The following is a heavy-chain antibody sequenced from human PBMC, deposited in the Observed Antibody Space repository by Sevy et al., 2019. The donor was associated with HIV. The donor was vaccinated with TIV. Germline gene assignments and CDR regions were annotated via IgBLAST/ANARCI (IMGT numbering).Heavy chain of an antibody. J-gene: IGHJ4*02. CDR1: GFTFSSYS. CDR2: ISSSSSYI. CDR3: ARGVGDYIWGSYNFDY. D-gene: IGHD3-16*01. Sequence: GGSLRLSCAASGFTFSSYSMNWVRQAPGKGLEWVSSISSSSSYIYYADSVKGRFTISRYNAKNSLYLQMNSLRAEDTAVYYCARGVGDYIWGSYNFDYWGQGTLVTVSS. V-gene: IGHV3-21*01.